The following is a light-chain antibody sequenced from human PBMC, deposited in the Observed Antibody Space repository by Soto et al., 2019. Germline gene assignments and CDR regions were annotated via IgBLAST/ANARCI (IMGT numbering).Light chain of an antibody. V-gene: IGKV1-5*01. CDR3: QQYNSYST. CDR2: DAS. J-gene: IGKJ1*01. CDR1: QSISSW. Sequence: DIQMTQSPSTLSASVGERFTITCRASQSISSWLAWYKQKPGKAPKLLIYDASSLESGVPSRLSGSGSGTEFTLTISSLKPDDFATYYCQQYNSYSTFGHGTKVDIK.